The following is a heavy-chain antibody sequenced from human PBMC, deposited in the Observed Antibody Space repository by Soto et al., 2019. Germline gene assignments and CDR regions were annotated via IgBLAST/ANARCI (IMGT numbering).Heavy chain of an antibody. D-gene: IGHD3-3*01. CDR2: LSGNSGTT. V-gene: IGHV3-23*01. CDR3: SKGSKFTIFSPNDY. CDR1: GFTFSTYA. Sequence: VQLLESGGGLVQPGGSLRLSCAASGFTFSTYAMAWVRQAPGKGLEWVSALSGNSGTTYSADSVKGRFTISRDNSRNPLYPQISSLRADDPALSFLSKGSKFTIFSPNDYWGQGTLVTVSS. J-gene: IGHJ4*02.